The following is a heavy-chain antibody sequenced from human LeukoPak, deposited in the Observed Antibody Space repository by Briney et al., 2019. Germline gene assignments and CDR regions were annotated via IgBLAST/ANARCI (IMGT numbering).Heavy chain of an antibody. D-gene: IGHD3-22*01. J-gene: IGHJ4*02. CDR1: GGSISSYN. CDR3: ARAYISACYYDSSGYLNY. V-gene: IGHV4-59*12. Sequence: SETLSLTCTVSGGSISSYNWSWLRQPPGKGLEWIGYIYDSGSTNYNPSLKSRVTISVDTSKNHSSLKLSPLTAADTAVYYCARAYISACYYDSSGYLNYWDQGTLVTVSS. CDR2: IYDSGST.